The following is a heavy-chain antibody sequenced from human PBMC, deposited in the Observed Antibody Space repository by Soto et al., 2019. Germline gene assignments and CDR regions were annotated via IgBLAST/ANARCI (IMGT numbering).Heavy chain of an antibody. J-gene: IGHJ4*02. Sequence: GGSLRLSCAASGFTFSSYAMSWVRQAPGKGLEWVSAISGSGGSTYYADSVKGRFTISRDNSKNTLYLQMNSLRAEDTAVYYCAKDISRSGGYNINFDYWGQGTLVTVSS. D-gene: IGHD6-25*01. CDR3: AKDISRSGGYNINFDY. CDR1: GFTFSSYA. V-gene: IGHV3-23*01. CDR2: ISGSGGST.